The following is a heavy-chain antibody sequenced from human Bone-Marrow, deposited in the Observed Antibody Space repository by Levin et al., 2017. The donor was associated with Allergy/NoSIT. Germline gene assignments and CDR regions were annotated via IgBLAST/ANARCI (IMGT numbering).Heavy chain of an antibody. CDR2: IYYTGFT. CDR3: AKLHESSNSAFDI. Sequence: SETLSLTCTVSGASIGSDSLYWSWLRQPPGRGLEWIGYIYYTGFTNYNPSLESRVTLSVVTSKNQFSLELNSVTAADTAMYYCAKLHESSNSAFDIWGQGTMVTVSS. CDR1: GASIGSDSLY. D-gene: IGHD2-2*01. V-gene: IGHV4-61*01. J-gene: IGHJ3*02.